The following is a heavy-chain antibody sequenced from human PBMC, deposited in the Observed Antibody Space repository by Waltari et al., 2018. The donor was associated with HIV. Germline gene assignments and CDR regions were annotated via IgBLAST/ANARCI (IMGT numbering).Heavy chain of an antibody. J-gene: IGHJ6*02. V-gene: IGHV3-30*03. CDR3: ARTFIRATNGMDV. Sequence: AQLMGSGGCVAQPGWCLRRSCAAWGITCSTYAMHWVRQAPGKGLELVAVISYDGSNKYYADSVKGRFTISRDSSKNTLYLQMNSLTAQDTAVYYCARTFIRATNGMDVWGQGTTVFVSS. CDR2: ISYDGSNK. CDR1: GITCSTYA.